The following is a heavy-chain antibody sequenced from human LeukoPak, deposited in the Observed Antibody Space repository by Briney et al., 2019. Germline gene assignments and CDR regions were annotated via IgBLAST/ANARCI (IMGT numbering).Heavy chain of an antibody. CDR2: ISSSGSTI. CDR1: GFTFSAYY. J-gene: IGHJ4*02. D-gene: IGHD2-2*01. V-gene: IGHV3-11*04. Sequence: PGGSLRLSCAASGFTFSAYYMTWIRPAPGKGLEWVSYISSSGSTIYYADSVKGRFTISRDNAKNSLYLQMNSLRAEDTAVYYCARCGGGTCSSTSCYADYWGQGTLVTVSS. CDR3: ARCGGGTCSSTSCYADY.